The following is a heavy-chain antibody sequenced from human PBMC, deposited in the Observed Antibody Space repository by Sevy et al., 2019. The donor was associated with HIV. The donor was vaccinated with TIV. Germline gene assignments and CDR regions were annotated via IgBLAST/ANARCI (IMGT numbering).Heavy chain of an antibody. V-gene: IGHV3-23*01. CDR1: GFTFSSYA. Sequence: GGSLRLSCVTSGFTFSSYAMSWVHQTPGKGLEWVSAIGGSADYTYYADSVKGRFTISRDNSKNTLYLQMNGLRAEDTAVYYCAKDVSEHSYSDYWGQGTLVTVSS. J-gene: IGHJ4*02. CDR3: AKDVSEHSYSDY. D-gene: IGHD3-10*01. CDR2: IGGSADYT.